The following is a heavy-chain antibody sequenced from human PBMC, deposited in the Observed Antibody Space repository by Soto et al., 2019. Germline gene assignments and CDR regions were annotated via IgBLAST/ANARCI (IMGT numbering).Heavy chain of an antibody. CDR2: INHRGGT. D-gene: IGHD6-19*01. V-gene: IGHV4-34*02. Sequence: QVQLQQWGAGQLKPSETLSLTCAVHGESFSGYGGPFSGYYWSWIRQTPGKGREWMGKINHRGGTNYEPSLKSRLTISVDTSKNQFSLTLNSVTAADTAVYYCARGQRRGGSSGWSLWGQGTLVTVSS. CDR1: GESFSGYGGPFSGYY. CDR3: ARGQRRGGSSGWSL. J-gene: IGHJ4*02.